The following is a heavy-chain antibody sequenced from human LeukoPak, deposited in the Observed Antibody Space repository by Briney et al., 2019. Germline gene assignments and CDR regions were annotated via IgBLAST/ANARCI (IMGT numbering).Heavy chain of an antibody. V-gene: IGHV4-39*07. CDR3: AREVPDFYDSSGYLRRLFDY. D-gene: IGHD3-22*01. J-gene: IGHJ4*02. CDR1: GGSISSSSYC. CDR2: IYYSEST. Sequence: SETLSLTCTVSGGSISSSSYCWGWIRQPPGKGPEWIGNIYYSESTYYNPSLKSRVTISVDTSKNQFSLKLSSVTAADTAVYYCAREVPDFYDSSGYLRRLFDYWGQGTLVTVSS.